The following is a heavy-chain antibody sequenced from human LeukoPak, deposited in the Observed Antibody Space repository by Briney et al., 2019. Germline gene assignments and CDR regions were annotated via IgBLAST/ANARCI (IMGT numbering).Heavy chain of an antibody. Sequence: GGSLRLSCAASGFTFSTYAMNWVRQAPGKGLEWVSSISSGGSYIYYADSVKGRFTISRDDAKNSLYLLMNSLRAEDTAVYYCARDGEALGYCSGGSCLPDYWGQGTLVTVSS. CDR3: ARDGEALGYCSGGSCLPDY. J-gene: IGHJ4*02. CDR2: ISSGGSYI. D-gene: IGHD2-15*01. V-gene: IGHV3-21*01. CDR1: GFTFSTYA.